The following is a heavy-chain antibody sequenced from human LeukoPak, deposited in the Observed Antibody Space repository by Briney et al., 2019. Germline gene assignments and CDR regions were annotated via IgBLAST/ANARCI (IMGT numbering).Heavy chain of an antibody. J-gene: IGHJ4*02. CDR3: AKRGVVIRVILVGFHKEAYYFDS. V-gene: IGHV3-23*01. D-gene: IGHD3-22*01. CDR1: GITLSNYG. Sequence: PGGSLRLSCAVSGITLSNYGMSWVRQAPGKSLEWVSGISGSGGNTYYADSVKGRFTISRDNSKNTLYLQMNSLRAEDTAVYFCAKRGVVIRVILVGFHKEAYYFDSWAREPWSPSPQ. CDR2: ISGSGGNT.